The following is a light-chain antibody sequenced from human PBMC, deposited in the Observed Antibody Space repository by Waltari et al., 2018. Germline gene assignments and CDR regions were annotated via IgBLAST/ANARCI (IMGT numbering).Light chain of an antibody. V-gene: IGKV4-1*01. CDR2: WAS. CDR3: QQFQSHLRT. Sequence: DIVMTQSPESMAVSLGRRATITCKSSQSVLHSSNNKNYFAWYQQKPGQPPKLLVYWASTRKSGVPDRFSGSGSGTDFTLSISSLQAEDVAVYYCQQFQSHLRTFGQGTKVEIK. J-gene: IGKJ1*01. CDR1: QSVLHSSNNKNY.